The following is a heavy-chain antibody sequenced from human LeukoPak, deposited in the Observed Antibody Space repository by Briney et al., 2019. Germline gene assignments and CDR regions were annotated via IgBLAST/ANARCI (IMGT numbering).Heavy chain of an antibody. CDR3: AKDQRWSGELLLGDPFDY. CDR2: ISWNSGSI. CDR1: GFTFDDYA. J-gene: IGHJ4*02. D-gene: IGHD3-10*01. V-gene: IGHV3-9*01. Sequence: GGSLRLSCAASGFTFDDYAMHWVRQAPGKGLEWVSGISWNSGSIGYADSVKGRFTISRDNAKNSLYLQMNSLRAEDTALYYCAKDQRWSGELLLGDPFDYWGQGTLVTVSS.